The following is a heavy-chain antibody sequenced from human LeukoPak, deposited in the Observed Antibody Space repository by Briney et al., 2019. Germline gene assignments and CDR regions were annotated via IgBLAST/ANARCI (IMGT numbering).Heavy chain of an antibody. CDR2: IIPIFGIA. J-gene: IGHJ4*02. CDR1: GGTFSSYA. Sequence: SVKVSCKASGGTFSSYAISWVRQAPGQGLEWMGRIIPIFGIANYAQKFQGRVTITADKSTSTAHMELSSLRSEDTAVYYCARGSPSPSGPVDYWGQGTLVTVSS. CDR3: ARGSPSPSGPVDY. D-gene: IGHD6-19*01. V-gene: IGHV1-69*04.